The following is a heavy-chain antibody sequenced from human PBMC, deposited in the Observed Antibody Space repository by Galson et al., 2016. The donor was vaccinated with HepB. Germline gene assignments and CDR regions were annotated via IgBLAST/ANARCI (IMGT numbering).Heavy chain of an antibody. J-gene: IGHJ4*02. V-gene: IGHV3-43*01. CDR1: GFTFDAYN. D-gene: IGHD2-8*02. Sequence: SLRLSCAASGFTFDAYNMHWVRQVPGKGLEWVCHISWDAGSSYCRDSVKGRFTISRDNNKNYLYLQMNSLRDEDTALYYCVIAPRQGEGEVLHTFDYWGQGTLVTGSS. CDR2: ISWDAGSS. CDR3: VIAPRQGEGEVLHTFDY.